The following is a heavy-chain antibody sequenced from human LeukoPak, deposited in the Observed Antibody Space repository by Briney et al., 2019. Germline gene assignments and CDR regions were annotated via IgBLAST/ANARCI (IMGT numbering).Heavy chain of an antibody. CDR1: GGTFSSYA. V-gene: IGHV1-69*13. CDR2: IIPIFGTA. CDR3: ARDLVGGYQLLHAFDI. D-gene: IGHD2-2*01. J-gene: IGHJ3*02. Sequence: VASVKVSCKASGGTFSSYAISWVRQAPGQGLEWMGGIIPIFGTANYAQKFQGRVTITADESTSTAYMELSSLRSEDTAVYYCARDLVGGYQLLHAFDIWGQGTMVTVSS.